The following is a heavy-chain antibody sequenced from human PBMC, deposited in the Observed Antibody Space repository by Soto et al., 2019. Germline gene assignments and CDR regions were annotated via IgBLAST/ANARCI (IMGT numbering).Heavy chain of an antibody. CDR2: IYYSGST. J-gene: IGHJ6*02. V-gene: IGHV4-31*03. CDR3: ARDDIDEFWSGNPEGPYGMDV. D-gene: IGHD3-3*01. Sequence: QVQLQESGPGLVKPSQTLSLTCTVSGGSISSGGYYWSWIRQHPGKGLEWIGYIYYSGSTYYNPSLKSRVTISVDTSKNQFSLKLSSVTAADTAVYYCARDDIDEFWSGNPEGPYGMDVWGQGTTVTVSS. CDR1: GGSISSGGYY.